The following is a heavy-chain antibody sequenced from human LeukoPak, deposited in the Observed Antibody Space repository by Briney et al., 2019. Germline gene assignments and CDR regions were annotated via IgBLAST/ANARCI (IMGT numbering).Heavy chain of an antibody. CDR1: GYTFTSCG. CDR2: ISAYNGNT. J-gene: IGHJ6*02. Sequence: ASVKVSCKASGYTFTSCGISWVRQAPGQGLEWMGWISAYNGNTNYAQKLQGRVTMTTDTSTSTAYMELRSLRSDDTAVYYCARGHYGDNLYYYYGMDVWGQGTTVTVSS. CDR3: ARGHYGDNLYYYYGMDV. V-gene: IGHV1-18*01. D-gene: IGHD4-17*01.